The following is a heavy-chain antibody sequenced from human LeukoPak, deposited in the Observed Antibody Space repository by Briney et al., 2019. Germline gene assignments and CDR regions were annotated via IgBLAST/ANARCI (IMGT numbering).Heavy chain of an antibody. V-gene: IGHV3-7*01. CDR1: GFSFSGHW. Sequence: GGSLRLSCAASGFSFSGHWMTWVRQAPGKGLEWVANIKQDGSEKYYVDSLKGRFTISRDNAKNSLYLQMNSLRAEDTAVYYCAREKNFQHWGQGTLVTVSS. CDR3: AREKNFQH. J-gene: IGHJ1*01. CDR2: IKQDGSEK.